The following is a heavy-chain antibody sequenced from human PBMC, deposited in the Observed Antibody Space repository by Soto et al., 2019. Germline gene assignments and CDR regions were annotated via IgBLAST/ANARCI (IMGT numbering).Heavy chain of an antibody. J-gene: IGHJ4*02. D-gene: IGHD3-9*01. V-gene: IGHV1-69*01. CDR1: GGTFDQAA. CDR3: GRQIFAADY. Sequence: QVQLVQSAAEVKKPGSSVKVSCEAPGGTFDQAAITWVRQAPGQGLEWMGGINPMFNSTHYAQKFQGRVTITADAATSTAFMELRRLRSDDTAVYYCGRQIFAADYWGQGTLLIVSS. CDR2: INPMFNST.